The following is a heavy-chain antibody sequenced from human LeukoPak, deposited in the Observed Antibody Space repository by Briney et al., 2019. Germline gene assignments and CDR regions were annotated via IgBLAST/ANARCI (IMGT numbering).Heavy chain of an antibody. CDR2: INHSGST. D-gene: IGHD4-23*01. CDR3: ASQKSYGGNSGP. CDR1: GGSFSGYY. Sequence: SETLSLTCAVYGGSFSGYYWSWIRQPPGKGREWIGEINHSGSTNYNPSLKSRVTISVDTSKNQFSLKLSSVTAADTAVYYCASQKSYGGNSGPWGQGTLVTVSS. J-gene: IGHJ5*02. V-gene: IGHV4-34*01.